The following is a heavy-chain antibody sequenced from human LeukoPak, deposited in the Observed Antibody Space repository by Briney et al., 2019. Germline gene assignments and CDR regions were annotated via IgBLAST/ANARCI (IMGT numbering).Heavy chain of an antibody. V-gene: IGHV4-31*03. CDR1: GGSISSGGYY. Sequence: SETLSLTCTVSGGSISSGGYYWSWIRQHPGKGLEWIGYIYYSGSTYYNPSLKSRVTISVDTSKNQFSLKLSSVTAADTAVYYSAMSGYSSSWYSGWFDPWGQGTLVTVSS. D-gene: IGHD6-13*01. CDR2: IYYSGST. CDR3: AMSGYSSSWYSGWFDP. J-gene: IGHJ5*02.